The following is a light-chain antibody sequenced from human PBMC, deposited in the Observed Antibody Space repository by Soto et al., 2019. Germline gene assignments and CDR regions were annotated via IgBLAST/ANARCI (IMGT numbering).Light chain of an antibody. CDR1: QSVSSRY. Sequence: EIVLTQSPGTLSLSPGERATLSCRASQSVSSRYLAWYQQKPGQAPRLLIYGASNRATGIPDRFSGSGSGTDFTLPISRLEPEDFAVYFCQQYGSSPPFTFGQGTKVEIK. J-gene: IGKJ2*01. CDR3: QQYGSSPPFT. CDR2: GAS. V-gene: IGKV3-20*01.